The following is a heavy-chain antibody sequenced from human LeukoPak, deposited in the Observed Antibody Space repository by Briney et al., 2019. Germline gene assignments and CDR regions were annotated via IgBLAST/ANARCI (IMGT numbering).Heavy chain of an antibody. J-gene: IGHJ3*02. CDR3: ARGALSITMIVVVMDQDAFDI. CDR1: GFTFSSYA. Sequence: GGSLRLSCAASGFTFSSYAMHWVRQAPGKGREWVAVISYDGSNKYYADSVKGRFTISRDNSKNTLYLQMNSLRAEDTAVYYCARGALSITMIVVVMDQDAFDIWGQGTMVTVSS. CDR2: ISYDGSNK. D-gene: IGHD3-22*01. V-gene: IGHV3-30-3*01.